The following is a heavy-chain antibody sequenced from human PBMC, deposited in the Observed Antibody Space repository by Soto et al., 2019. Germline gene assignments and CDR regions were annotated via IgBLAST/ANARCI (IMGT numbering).Heavy chain of an antibody. J-gene: IGHJ6*03. V-gene: IGHV4-59*01. Sequence: SETLSLTCTVSGGSISSYYWSWIRQPPWKGLEWIGYIYYSGSTNYNPSLKSRVTISVDTSKNQFSLKLSSVTAADTAVYYCARVPGQTYYDFWSGYYPNKYYYYYDMDVWGKGTTVTVS. D-gene: IGHD3-3*01. CDR1: GGSISSYY. CDR3: ARVPGQTYYDFWSGYYPNKYYYYYDMDV. CDR2: IYYSGST.